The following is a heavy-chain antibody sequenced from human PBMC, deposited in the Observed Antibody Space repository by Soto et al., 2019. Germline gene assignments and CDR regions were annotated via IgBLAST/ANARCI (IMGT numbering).Heavy chain of an antibody. D-gene: IGHD6-19*01. J-gene: IGHJ3*02. CDR2: INTKTGHR. V-gene: IGHV1-18*01. CDR1: GYSFSYYG. CDR3: AVLAVAAQRYAFDI. Sequence: ASVKVSCKASGYSFSYYGINWVRQAPGQGLEWMGWINTKTGHRNYAQKFEDRLTMTTATSTNTVYMELKRLRSDDTAVYYCAVLAVAAQRYAFDIWGQGTMVTVSS.